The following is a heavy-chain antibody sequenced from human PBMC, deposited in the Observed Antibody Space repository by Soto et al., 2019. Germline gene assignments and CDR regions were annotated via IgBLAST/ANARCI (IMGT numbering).Heavy chain of an antibody. J-gene: IGHJ3*02. CDR1: GYTFTGYY. Sequence: ASGKGSCKASGYTFTGYYMHWVRQAPGQGLEWMGWISAYNGNTNYAQKLQGRVTMTTDTSTSTAYMELRSLRSDDTAVYYCARVTLNPDAFDIWGQGKMVTGSS. CDR3: ARVTLNPDAFDI. CDR2: ISAYNGNT. V-gene: IGHV1-18*04.